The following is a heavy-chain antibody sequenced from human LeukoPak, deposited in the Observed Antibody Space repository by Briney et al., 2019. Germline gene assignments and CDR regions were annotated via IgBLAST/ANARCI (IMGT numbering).Heavy chain of an antibody. CDR3: ARAPDYGDYVNRRLNFDY. CDR1: GGSFSSGSYY. J-gene: IGHJ4*02. V-gene: IGHV4-61*03. Sequence: SSETLSLTCTVFGGSFSSGSYYWSWIRQPPGKGLEWIGYIYYSGNTYYSPSLKSRVTMSIDTSNNYFSLKLTSVTAADTAVYYCARAPDYGDYVNRRLNFDYWGQGTLVTVSS. CDR2: IYYSGNT. D-gene: IGHD4-17*01.